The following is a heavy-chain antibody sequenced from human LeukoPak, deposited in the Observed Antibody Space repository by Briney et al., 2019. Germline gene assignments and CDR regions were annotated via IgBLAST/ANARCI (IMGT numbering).Heavy chain of an antibody. CDR3: AKSIAVDNWFDP. Sequence: GGSLRLSCAASGFTFDDYAMHLVRQAPGKGLEWVSGISWNSGSIGYADSVKGRFTISRDNAKNSLYLQMNSLRAEDTALYYCAKSIAVDNWFDPWGQGTLVTVSS. D-gene: IGHD6-19*01. CDR2: ISWNSGSI. J-gene: IGHJ5*02. V-gene: IGHV3-9*01. CDR1: GFTFDDYA.